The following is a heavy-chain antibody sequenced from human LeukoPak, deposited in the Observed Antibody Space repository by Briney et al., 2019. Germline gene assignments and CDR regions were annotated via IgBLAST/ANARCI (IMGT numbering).Heavy chain of an antibody. CDR2: IYYSGST. Sequence: SETLSLTCTVSGGSISSYYWSWIRQPPGKGLEWIGYIYYSGSTNYNPSLKSRVTISVDTSKNQFSLKLSSVTAADTAVYYCARETYYYGSRPDYYYYYMDVWGKGTTVTISS. CDR3: ARETYYYGSRPDYYYYYMDV. D-gene: IGHD3-22*01. CDR1: GGSISSYY. V-gene: IGHV4-59*01. J-gene: IGHJ6*03.